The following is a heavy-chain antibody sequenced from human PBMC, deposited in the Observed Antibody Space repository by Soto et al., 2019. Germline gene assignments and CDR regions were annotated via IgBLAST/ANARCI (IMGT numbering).Heavy chain of an antibody. Sequence: PGGSLRLSCETSGFTFKSYDMTWVRQAPGKGLEWVSSITGSASSTYYADSVKGRFTITRDNSKSTLYLHMNSLRADDTAAYYCAKWHTYNYDSPAFSVFDCWGQGTQVTVPS. J-gene: IGHJ4*02. CDR1: GFTFKSYD. CDR3: AKWHTYNYDSPAFSVFDC. CDR2: ITGSASST. V-gene: IGHV3-23*01. D-gene: IGHD3-16*01.